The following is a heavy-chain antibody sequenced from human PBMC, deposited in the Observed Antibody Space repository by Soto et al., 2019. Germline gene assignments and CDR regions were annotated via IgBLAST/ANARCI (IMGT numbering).Heavy chain of an antibody. CDR1: GDSVSSNSAA. J-gene: IGHJ4*02. D-gene: IGHD2-15*01. Sequence: PSQTLSLTCAISGDSVSSNSAAWNWIRQSPSRGLEWLGRTYYRSKWYNDYAVSVKSRITINPDTSKNQFSLQLNSVTPEDTAVYYCARDRECSGGSCSSLFDYWGQGTLVTVSS. V-gene: IGHV6-1*01. CDR2: TYYRSKWYN. CDR3: ARDRECSGGSCSSLFDY.